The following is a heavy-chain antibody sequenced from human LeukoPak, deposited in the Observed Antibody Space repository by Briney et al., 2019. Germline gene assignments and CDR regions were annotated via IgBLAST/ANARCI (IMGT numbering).Heavy chain of an antibody. CDR3: ARVGGITMIVVLITDAFDI. D-gene: IGHD3-22*01. J-gene: IGHJ3*02. V-gene: IGHV4-38-2*02. CDR1: GYSISSGYY. CDR2: IYHSGST. Sequence: PSETLSLTCTVSGYSISSGYYWGWIRQPPGKGLEWIGSIYHSGSTYYNPSLKSRVTISVDTSKNQFSLKLRSVTAADTAVCYCARVGGITMIVVLITDAFDIWGQGTMVTVSS.